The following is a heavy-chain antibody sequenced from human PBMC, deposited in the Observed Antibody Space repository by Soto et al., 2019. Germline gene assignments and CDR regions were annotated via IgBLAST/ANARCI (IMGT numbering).Heavy chain of an antibody. CDR3: ARATHEDFSYFES. CDR2: LSFSGGSA. Sequence: VQLLESGGGLVQPGGSLRVSCAVSGVSFTASAWSWVRQAPGRGLEWVSSLSFSGGSAYYGDSVKGRFTISRDTSKNTVYLEMNSLRVEDTAIYYCARATHEDFSYFESWGQGTLVTVSS. D-gene: IGHD5-18*01. CDR1: GVSFTASA. V-gene: IGHV3-23*01. J-gene: IGHJ5*01.